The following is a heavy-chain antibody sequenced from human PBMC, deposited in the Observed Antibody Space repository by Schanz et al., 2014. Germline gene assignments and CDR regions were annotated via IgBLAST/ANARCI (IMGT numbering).Heavy chain of an antibody. V-gene: IGHV4-59*01. D-gene: IGHD5-12*01. Sequence: QVQLQESGPGVVKPSETLSLTCTVSGGSISTYYWSWIRQSPGKGLEWIGRIYSNGISHYNPSLKSRVTISVDTSKNQFSLKLSSVTAADTAVYYCARAEINSGYARYYYGMDVWGQGTLVTVSS. CDR2: IYSNGIS. CDR1: GGSISTYY. CDR3: ARAEINSGYARYYYGMDV. J-gene: IGHJ6*02.